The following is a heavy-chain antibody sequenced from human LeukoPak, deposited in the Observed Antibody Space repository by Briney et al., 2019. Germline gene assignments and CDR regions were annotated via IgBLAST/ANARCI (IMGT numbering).Heavy chain of an antibody. CDR3: AKDAIDFWSGYDYYYYMDV. Sequence: HPGGSLRLSCAASGFTFSSYAMSWVRQAPGKGLEWVSAISGSGGSTYDADSVKGRFTISRDNSKNTLYLQMNSLRAEDTAVYYCAKDAIDFWSGYDYYYYMDVWGKGTTVTVSS. CDR1: GFTFSSYA. V-gene: IGHV3-23*01. J-gene: IGHJ6*03. CDR2: ISGSGGST. D-gene: IGHD3-3*01.